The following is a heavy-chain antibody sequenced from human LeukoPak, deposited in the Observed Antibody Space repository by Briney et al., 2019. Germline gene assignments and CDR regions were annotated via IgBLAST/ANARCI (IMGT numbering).Heavy chain of an antibody. CDR2: IYYSGST. CDR1: GGSISSSSYY. D-gene: IGHD4-17*01. Sequence: PSETLSLTCTVSGGSISSSSYYWAWIRQPPGKGLEWIGYIYYSGSTNYNPSLKSRVTISVDTSKNQFSLKLSSVTAADTAVYYCARGMTTVTSWGQGTLVTVSS. J-gene: IGHJ4*02. V-gene: IGHV4-61*05. CDR3: ARGMTTVTS.